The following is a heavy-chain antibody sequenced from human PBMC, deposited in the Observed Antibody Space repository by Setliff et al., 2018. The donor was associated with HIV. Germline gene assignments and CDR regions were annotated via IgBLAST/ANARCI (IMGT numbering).Heavy chain of an antibody. CDR3: ARSPVEMATIWAFDI. Sequence: GASVKVSCKASGGTFSSYAISWVRQAPGQGLEWMGGIIPIFGTANYAQKFQGRVTITTDESTSTAYMELSSLRSEDTAVYYCARSPVEMATIWAFDIWGQGTMVTVSS. V-gene: IGHV1-69*05. J-gene: IGHJ3*02. CDR1: GGTFSSYA. D-gene: IGHD5-12*01. CDR2: IIPIFGTA.